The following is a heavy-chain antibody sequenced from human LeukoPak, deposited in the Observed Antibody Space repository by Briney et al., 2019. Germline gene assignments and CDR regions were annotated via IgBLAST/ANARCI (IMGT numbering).Heavy chain of an antibody. D-gene: IGHD5-18*01. J-gene: IGHJ1*01. CDR2: IYYSGST. Sequence: SETLSLTCTVSGGSISSSSYYWGWIRQPPGKGLEWIGSIYYSGSTYYNPSLKSRVTISVDTSKNQFSLKLSSVTAADTAVYYCARAKLWSGYFQHWGQGTLVTVSS. CDR1: GGSISSSSYY. CDR3: ARAKLWSGYFQH. V-gene: IGHV4-39*01.